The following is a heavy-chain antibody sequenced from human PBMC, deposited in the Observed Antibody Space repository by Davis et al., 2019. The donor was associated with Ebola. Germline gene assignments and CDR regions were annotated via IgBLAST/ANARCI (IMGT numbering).Heavy chain of an antibody. Sequence: GWVSISADKSINTAYLQWNSLKASDTAMYYCARGYGSGRYFDHWGQGTLVTVSS. CDR3: ARGYGSGRYFDH. D-gene: IGHD3-10*01. J-gene: IGHJ4*02. V-gene: IGHV5-51*01.